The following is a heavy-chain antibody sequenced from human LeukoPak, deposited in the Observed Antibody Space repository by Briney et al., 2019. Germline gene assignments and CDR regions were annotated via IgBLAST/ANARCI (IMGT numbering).Heavy chain of an antibody. CDR3: ARDYDFWSGYYSPTRGYFGY. Sequence: PGGSLRLSCAASGFTFSGSGMHWVRQAPGKGLVWGIFIRYGGSNKYYTDSVKGRFTISRDNSKNTLYLQMDSLRAEDTAVYYCARDYDFWSGYYSPTRGYFGYWGQGTLVTVSS. J-gene: IGHJ4*02. V-gene: IGHV3-30*02. CDR1: GFTFSGSG. CDR2: IRYGGSNK. D-gene: IGHD3-3*01.